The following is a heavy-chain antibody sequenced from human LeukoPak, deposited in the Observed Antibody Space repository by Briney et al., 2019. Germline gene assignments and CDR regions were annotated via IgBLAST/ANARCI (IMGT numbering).Heavy chain of an antibody. CDR2: IYYSGST. J-gene: IGHJ4*02. D-gene: IGHD3-10*01. CDR3: ARGSVTSDY. Sequence: PSETLSLTCTVSGGSISSYYWSWIRQPPGKGLEWIGYIYYSGSTNYNPSLKSRVTISVDTSKNQFSLKLSSVTAADTVVYYCARGSVTSDYWGQGTLVTVSS. V-gene: IGHV4-59*01. CDR1: GGSISSYY.